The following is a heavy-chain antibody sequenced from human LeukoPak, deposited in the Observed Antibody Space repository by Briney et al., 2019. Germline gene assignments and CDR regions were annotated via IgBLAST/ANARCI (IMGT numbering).Heavy chain of an antibody. Sequence: GESLKISCKGSGYTFTNYWIGWVRQMPGKGLEFMGIIYPGDSDARYSPSFQGQVTISVDKSINTAYLQWSSLKASDSAMYYCARAGYSNRWDGVDYWGQGTLVTVSS. CDR3: ARAGYSNRWDGVDY. D-gene: IGHD2/OR15-2a*01. J-gene: IGHJ4*02. CDR2: IYPGDSDA. CDR1: GYTFTNYW. V-gene: IGHV5-51*01.